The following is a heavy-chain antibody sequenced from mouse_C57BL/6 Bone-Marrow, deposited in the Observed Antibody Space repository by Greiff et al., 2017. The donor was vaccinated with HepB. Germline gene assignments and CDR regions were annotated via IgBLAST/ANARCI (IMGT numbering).Heavy chain of an antibody. J-gene: IGHJ2*01. V-gene: IGHV1-64*01. CDR2: IHPNSGST. CDR3: ARIYDGYYVTY. Sequence: QVQLQQPGAELVKPGASVKLSCKASGYTFTSYWMHWVKQRPGQGLEWIGMIHPNSGSTNYNEKFKSKATLTVDKSSSTAYMQLSSLTSEDSAVYYCARIYDGYYVTYWGQGTTLTFSS. CDR1: GYTFTSYW. D-gene: IGHD2-3*01.